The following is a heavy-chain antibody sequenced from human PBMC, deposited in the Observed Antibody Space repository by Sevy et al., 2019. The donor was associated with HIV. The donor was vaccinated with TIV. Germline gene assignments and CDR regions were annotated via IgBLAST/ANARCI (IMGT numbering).Heavy chain of an antibody. V-gene: IGHV1-18*04. CDR3: ARDSRPYYYDSSGYHDAFDI. CDR2: ISTYNGNT. J-gene: IGHJ3*02. Sequence: ASVKVSCRASVYTFSNFGLHWVRQAPGQGLEWLGWISTYNGNTIYAQKLQDRVTMTTDTSTSTAYMDLRSLKSDDTAMYYCARDSRPYYYDSSGYHDAFDIWGQGTMVTVSS. D-gene: IGHD3-22*01. CDR1: VYTFSNFG.